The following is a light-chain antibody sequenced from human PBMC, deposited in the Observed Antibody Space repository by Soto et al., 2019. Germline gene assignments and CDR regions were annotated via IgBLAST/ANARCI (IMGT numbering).Light chain of an antibody. CDR1: QSVRSW. V-gene: IGKV1-5*01. CDR2: DAS. CDR3: QQYDNHPLT. Sequence: DIQMTQSPATLSASVGDRVTITCRASQSVRSWLAWYQQKPGTAPKLLIFDASRLESGVPSRFSGSASGTEFTLTISSLQPDDFATYYCQQYDNHPLTFGGGTKVEIK. J-gene: IGKJ4*01.